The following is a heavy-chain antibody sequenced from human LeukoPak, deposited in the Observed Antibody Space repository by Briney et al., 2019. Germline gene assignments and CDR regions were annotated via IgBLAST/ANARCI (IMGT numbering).Heavy chain of an antibody. V-gene: IGHV3-21*01. CDR2: ISSSSSYI. CDR3: APGGIAARRTGWNY. Sequence: GGSLRLSCAASGFTFSSYSMNWVRQAPGKGLEWVSSISSSSSYIYYADSVKGRFTISRDNAKNSLYLQMNSLRAEDTAVYYCAPGGIAARRTGWNYWGQGTLVTVSS. D-gene: IGHD6-6*01. J-gene: IGHJ4*02. CDR1: GFTFSSYS.